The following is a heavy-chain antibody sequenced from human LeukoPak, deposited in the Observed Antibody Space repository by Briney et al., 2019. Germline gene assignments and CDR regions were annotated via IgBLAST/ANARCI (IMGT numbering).Heavy chain of an antibody. V-gene: IGHV3-21*01. CDR2: ISSSSSYI. CDR3: ARGDGYNDDAFDI. J-gene: IGHJ3*02. D-gene: IGHD5-24*01. CDR1: GFTFSSYA. Sequence: GGSLRLSCAASGFTFSSYAMSWVRQAPGKGLEWVSSISSSSSYIYYADSVKGRFTISRDSAKNSLYLRMNSLRAEDTAVYYCARGDGYNDDAFDIWGQGTMVTVSS.